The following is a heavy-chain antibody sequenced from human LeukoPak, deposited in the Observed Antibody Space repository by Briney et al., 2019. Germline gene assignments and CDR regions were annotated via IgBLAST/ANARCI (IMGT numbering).Heavy chain of an antibody. J-gene: IGHJ4*02. D-gene: IGHD1-1*01. CDR1: GFTFSSYG. CDR3: ARVETKGPGFDY. CDR2: IWYDGSNK. V-gene: IGHV3-33*01. Sequence: PGRSLRLSCAASGFTFSSYGMHWVRQAPGKGLEWVAVIWYDGSNKYYADSVKGRFTISRDNSKNTLYLQMNSLRAEDTAVYYCARVETKGPGFDYWGQGTLVTVSS.